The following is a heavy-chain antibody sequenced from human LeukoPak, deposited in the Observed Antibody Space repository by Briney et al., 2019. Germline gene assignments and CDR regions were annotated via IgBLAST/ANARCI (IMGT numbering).Heavy chain of an antibody. CDR1: GYTFTRYY. CDR2: INPSGGNT. D-gene: IGHD3-22*01. Sequence: ASVKVSCKASGYTFTRYYMHWVRQAPGQGLEWMGIINPSGGNTTYAQKFQGRVTMTRDMSTSTVYMELSSLRSEDTAVYYCARERSSGYNDAFDIWGQGTMVTVSS. CDR3: ARERSSGYNDAFDI. J-gene: IGHJ3*02. V-gene: IGHV1-46*01.